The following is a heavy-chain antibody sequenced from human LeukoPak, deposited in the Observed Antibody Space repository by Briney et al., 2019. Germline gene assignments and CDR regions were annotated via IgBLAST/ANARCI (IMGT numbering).Heavy chain of an antibody. J-gene: IGHJ4*02. D-gene: IGHD3-9*01. CDR3: ARHPTDDWLFAPYFDY. Sequence: SETLSLTCTVSGGSISSYYWSWIRQPPGKGLEWIGYIYYSGSTNYNPSLKSRVTISVDTSKNQFSLKLSSVTAADTAVYYCARHPTDDWLFAPYFDYWGQGTLVTVSS. CDR2: IYYSGST. V-gene: IGHV4-59*08. CDR1: GGSISSYY.